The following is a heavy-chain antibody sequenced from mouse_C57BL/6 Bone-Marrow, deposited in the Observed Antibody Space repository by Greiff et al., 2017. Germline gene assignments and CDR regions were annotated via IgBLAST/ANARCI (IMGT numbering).Heavy chain of an antibody. Sequence: QVQLQQSGPELVNPGASVKISCKASGYAFSSSWMNWVKQRPGKGLEWIGRIYPGDGDTNYNGKFKGKATLTADKSSSTAYMQLSSLTSEDSAVYFCARGGYDAWLAYWGQGTLVTVSA. CDR3: ARGGYDAWLAY. V-gene: IGHV1-82*01. CDR1: GYAFSSSW. CDR2: IYPGDGDT. J-gene: IGHJ3*01. D-gene: IGHD2-2*01.